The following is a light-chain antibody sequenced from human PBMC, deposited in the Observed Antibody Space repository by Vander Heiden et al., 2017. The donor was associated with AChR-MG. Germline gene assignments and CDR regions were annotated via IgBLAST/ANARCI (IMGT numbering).Light chain of an antibody. J-gene: IGKJ2*03. V-gene: IGKV1-5*03. Sequence: DIQMTQSPSTLSASVGDRATITCRASQSLSNWLAWYQQKPGKAPKLLIYKASSLETGVPSRFSGSGSGTEFTLTISSLQPNDSATYYCQQYKSYPYSFGQGTKLEIK. CDR1: QSLSNW. CDR3: QQYKSYPYS. CDR2: KAS.